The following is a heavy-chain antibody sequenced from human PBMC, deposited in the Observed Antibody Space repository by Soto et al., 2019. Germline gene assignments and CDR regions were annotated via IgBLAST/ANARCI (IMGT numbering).Heavy chain of an antibody. CDR2: INHSGST. D-gene: IGHD3-22*01. CDR3: ARLSPAVTMIYYYSYSRDV. CDR1: GGSFSGYY. Sequence: QVQLQQWGAGLLKPSETLSLTCAVYGGSFSGYYWSWIRQPPGKGLEWIGEINHSGSTNYNPSLTSRVTVSVYTSKNQFSLKLSSVTAADTAVYYCARLSPAVTMIYYYSYSRDVWGKGTTVTVSS. V-gene: IGHV4-34*01. J-gene: IGHJ6*03.